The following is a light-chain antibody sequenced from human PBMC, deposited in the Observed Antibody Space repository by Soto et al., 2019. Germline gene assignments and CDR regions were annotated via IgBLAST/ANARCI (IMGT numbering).Light chain of an antibody. CDR3: QQYNLYWT. CDR1: QGISSY. Sequence: AIRMTQSPSSLSASTGDRVTITCRASQGISSYLAWYQQKPGKAPKLLIYAASTLQSGVPSRFSGSGSGTDFTLTISCLQPDDLATYYCQQYNLYWTFGQGTKV. CDR2: AAS. J-gene: IGKJ1*01. V-gene: IGKV1-8*01.